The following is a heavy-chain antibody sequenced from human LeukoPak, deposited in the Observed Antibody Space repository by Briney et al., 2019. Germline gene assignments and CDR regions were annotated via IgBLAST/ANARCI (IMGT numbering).Heavy chain of an antibody. D-gene: IGHD5-24*01. CDR3: AKDLLRWLQFWGNGFDY. V-gene: IGHV3-23*01. CDR2: ISGSGGST. CDR1: GFTFSSYA. Sequence: PGGSLRLSCAASGFTFSSYAMSWVRQAPGKGLEWVSAISGSGGSTYYADSVKGRFTISRDNSKNTLYLQMNSLRAEDTAVYYCAKDLLRWLQFWGNGFDYWVQGTLVTVSS. J-gene: IGHJ4*02.